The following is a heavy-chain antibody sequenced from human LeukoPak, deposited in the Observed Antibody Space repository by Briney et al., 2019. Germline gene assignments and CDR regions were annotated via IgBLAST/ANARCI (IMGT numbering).Heavy chain of an antibody. CDR2: IRCDGSEK. CDR1: GFTFSNSW. V-gene: IGHV3-52*01. Sequence: GGSLRLSCAASGFTFSNSWMHWVCQAPEKGLEWVADIRCDGSEKCYVDSVKGRLTISRDNAKNSLYLQVNSLRAEDMTVYYCVRGVGSSTSCYVRAFDIWGQGTMVTVSS. CDR3: VRGVGSSTSCYVRAFDI. J-gene: IGHJ3*02. D-gene: IGHD2-2*01.